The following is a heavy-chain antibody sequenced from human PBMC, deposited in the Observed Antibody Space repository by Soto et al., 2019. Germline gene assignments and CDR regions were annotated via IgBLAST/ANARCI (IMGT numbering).Heavy chain of an antibody. CDR1: GFTFSSYG. Sequence: GGALRLSCAASGFTFSSYGMHWVRQAPGKGLEWVAVISYDGSNKYYADSVKGRFTISRDNSKNTLYLQMNSLRAEDTAVYYCAKDFWIAVAGTGVDYWGQGTLVTVSS. CDR3: AKDFWIAVAGTGVDY. D-gene: IGHD6-19*01. CDR2: ISYDGSNK. V-gene: IGHV3-30*18. J-gene: IGHJ4*02.